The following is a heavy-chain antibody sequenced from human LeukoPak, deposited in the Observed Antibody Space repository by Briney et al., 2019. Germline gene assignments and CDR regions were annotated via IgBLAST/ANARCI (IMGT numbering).Heavy chain of an antibody. D-gene: IGHD6-6*01. CDR1: GYSISSGYY. J-gene: IGHJ4*02. CDR3: ARDRGYSSSSVDY. V-gene: IGHV4-38-2*02. Sequence: SETLSITCAVSGYSISSGYYWGWIRQPPGKGLEWIGSIYHSGSTYYNPSLKSRVTISVDTSKNQFSLKLSSVTAADTAVYYCARDRGYSSSSVDYWGQGTLVTLSS. CDR2: IYHSGST.